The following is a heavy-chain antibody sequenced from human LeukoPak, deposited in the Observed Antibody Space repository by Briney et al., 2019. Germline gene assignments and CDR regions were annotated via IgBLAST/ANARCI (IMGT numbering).Heavy chain of an antibody. D-gene: IGHD6-19*01. CDR1: GFTVSSKF. CDR3: AEYNSDGGYLDY. CDR2: IYSGGST. Sequence: GGSLRLSCAASGFTVSSKFMSWVRQAPGKGLEWVSVIYSGGSTHYADSVKGRFTISRDNSKNTLYLQMNSLRAEDAAVYYCAEYNSDGGYLDYWGQGTLVTVSS. V-gene: IGHV3-53*01. J-gene: IGHJ4*03.